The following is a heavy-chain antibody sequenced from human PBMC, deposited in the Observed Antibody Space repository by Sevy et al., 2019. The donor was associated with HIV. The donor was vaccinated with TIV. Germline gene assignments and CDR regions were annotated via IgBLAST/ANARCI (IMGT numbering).Heavy chain of an antibody. CDR1: GFTFSSFG. V-gene: IGHV3-33*01. CDR2: IWYDGKNA. J-gene: IGHJ4*02. D-gene: IGHD1-26*01. Sequence: GGSLRLSCAASGFTFSSFGMYWARQAPGEGLEWVAIIWYDGKNALYADSVKGRFTISRDNSKNTLYLQMNSLRAEDTAVYYCARDREEWELWYLGYWGQGTLVTVSS. CDR3: ARDREEWELWYLGY.